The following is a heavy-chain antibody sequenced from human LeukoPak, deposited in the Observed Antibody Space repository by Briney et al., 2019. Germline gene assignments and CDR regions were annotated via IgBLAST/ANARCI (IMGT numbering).Heavy chain of an antibody. CDR2: ISAYNGNT. CDR1: GYTFTSYG. J-gene: IGHJ4*02. D-gene: IGHD6-25*01. Sequence: ASVKVSCKASGYTFTSYGISWVRQAPGQGLEWMGWISAYNGNTNYAQKLQGRVTMTTDTSTSTAYMELRSLRSDDTAVYYCARWSPGITGYSSETNFDYWGQGTLVTVFS. V-gene: IGHV1-18*01. CDR3: ARWSPGITGYSSETNFDY.